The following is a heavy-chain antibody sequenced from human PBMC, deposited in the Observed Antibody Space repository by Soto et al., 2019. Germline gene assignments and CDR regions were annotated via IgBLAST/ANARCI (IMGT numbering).Heavy chain of an antibody. Sequence: SETLSLTCTVSGGSISSGGYYWSWIRQHPGKGLEWIGYIYYSGSTYYNPSLKSRVTISVDTSKNQFSLKLSSVTAADTAVYYCAGGYSYCYLVLGYWGPGTLVTVSS. D-gene: IGHD5-18*01. CDR1: GGSISSGGYY. V-gene: IGHV4-31*03. CDR3: AGGYSYCYLVLGY. J-gene: IGHJ4*02. CDR2: IYYSGST.